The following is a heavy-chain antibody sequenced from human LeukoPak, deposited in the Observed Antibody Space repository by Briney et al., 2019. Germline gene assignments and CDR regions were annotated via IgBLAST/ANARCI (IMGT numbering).Heavy chain of an antibody. J-gene: IGHJ4*02. D-gene: IGHD1-26*01. CDR1: GFTFSNAW. Sequence: GGSLTLSCAASGFTFSNAWMRWVRQAPGKGLEWVGRIKSKTDGGTTDYAAPVKGRFTISRDDSKNTLFLQMNSLKTEDTAVYYCATAPNSGSYYRPDDWGQGTLVTVSS. CDR3: ATAPNSGSYYRPDD. CDR2: IKSKTDGGTT. V-gene: IGHV3-15*01.